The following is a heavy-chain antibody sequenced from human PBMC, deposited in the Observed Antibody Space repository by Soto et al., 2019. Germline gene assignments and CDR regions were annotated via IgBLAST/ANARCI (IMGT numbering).Heavy chain of an antibody. J-gene: IGHJ4*02. CDR3: ARDPGYCTNGVCPIFDF. D-gene: IGHD2-8*01. V-gene: IGHV4-59*01. Sequence: SESLSLTGTVSVDSFTNYFWSWIRQRPGKGLEWIGHMYHGGRTNYSPSLKSRVTMSLDSSKNQFSLNLSSVTAADTAVYFCARDPGYCTNGVCPIFDFWGQGVLVTSPQ. CDR1: VDSFTNYF. CDR2: MYHGGRT.